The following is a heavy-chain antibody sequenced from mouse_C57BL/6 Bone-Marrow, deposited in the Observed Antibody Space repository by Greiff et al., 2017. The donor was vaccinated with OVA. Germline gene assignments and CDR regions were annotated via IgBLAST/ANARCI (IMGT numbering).Heavy chain of an antibody. V-gene: IGHV1-59*01. CDR2: IDPSDSYT. Sequence: QVQLQQPGAELVRPGTSVKSSCKASGYTFTSYWMHWVKQRPGQGLEWIGVIDPSDSYTTYNQKFKGKATLTVDTSSSTASMQLRSLTSEDTAVXYCARGDYGSSVAYWGRGTLVTVSA. D-gene: IGHD1-1*01. J-gene: IGHJ3*01. CDR1: GYTFTSYW. CDR3: ARGDYGSSVAY.